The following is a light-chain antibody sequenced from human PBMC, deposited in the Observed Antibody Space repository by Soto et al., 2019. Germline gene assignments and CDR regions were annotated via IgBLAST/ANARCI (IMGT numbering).Light chain of an antibody. CDR1: SSDVGGYNY. Sequence: QSALTQPASVSGSPGQSITISCTGTSSDVGGYNYVSWYQQHPGKAPKLMIYDVSNRPSGVSNRFSGSKSGNTASLTISGLPAEDEAYYYSSSNTSSSTLVFGGGTQLTVL. V-gene: IGLV2-14*01. J-gene: IGLJ2*01. CDR2: DVS. CDR3: SSNTSSSTLV.